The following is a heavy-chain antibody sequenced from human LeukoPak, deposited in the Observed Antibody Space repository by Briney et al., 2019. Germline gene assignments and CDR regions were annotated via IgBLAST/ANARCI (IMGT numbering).Heavy chain of an antibody. V-gene: IGHV3-66*01. D-gene: IGHD2-15*01. CDR3: AREEGSD. J-gene: IGHJ4*02. CDR1: GFTVNSNY. Sequence: GGSLRLSCAASGFTVNSNYMTWVRQAPGKGLEWVPVIYSDGAPYYAGSVKGRFTISRDTSKNTLYLQMNSLRPEDTAVYYCAREEGSDWGQGTLVTVSS. CDR2: IYSDGAP.